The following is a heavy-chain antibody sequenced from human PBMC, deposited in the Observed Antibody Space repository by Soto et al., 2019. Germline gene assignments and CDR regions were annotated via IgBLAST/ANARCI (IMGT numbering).Heavy chain of an antibody. V-gene: IGHV3-30-3*01. Sequence: QVQLVASGGGVVQPGRSLRLSCAASGFSFSSYALQWVRQAPGKGLEWVAVISYDGSNKYYADSVKGRFIISRDNAKNTLDLQMDSLRAADTAVYYCAREPGLAMIVRRGFDIWGQGTMVTVSS. J-gene: IGHJ3*02. CDR3: AREPGLAMIVRRGFDI. D-gene: IGHD3-22*01. CDR2: ISYDGSNK. CDR1: GFSFSSYA.